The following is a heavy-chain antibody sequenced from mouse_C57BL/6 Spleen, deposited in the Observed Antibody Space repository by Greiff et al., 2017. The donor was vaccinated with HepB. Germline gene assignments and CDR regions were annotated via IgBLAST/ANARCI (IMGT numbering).Heavy chain of an antibody. J-gene: IGHJ4*01. CDR2: IYPGDGDT. CDR3: ARWQRAMDY. V-gene: IGHV1-82*01. Sequence: QVQLQQSGPELVKPGASVKISCKASGYAFSSSWMNWVKQRPGKGLEWIGRIYPGDGDTNYNGKFKGKATLTADKASSTAYMQLSSLTSEDSAVYFCARWQRAMDYWGQGTSVTVSS. D-gene: IGHD6-1*01. CDR1: GYAFSSSW.